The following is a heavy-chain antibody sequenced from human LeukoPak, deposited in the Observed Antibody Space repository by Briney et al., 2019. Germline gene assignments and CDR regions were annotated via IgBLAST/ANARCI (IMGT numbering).Heavy chain of an antibody. CDR2: ISSSSSYI. J-gene: IGHJ3*02. CDR1: GFTFSSYS. V-gene: IGHV3-21*01. Sequence: GGSLRLSCAASGFTFSSYSMNWVRQAPGKGLEWVSSISSSSSYIYYADSVKGRFTISRDNAKNSLYLQMNSLRAEDTAVYYCAREGVKAYCGGDCYPAHDAFDIWGQGTMVTVSS. CDR3: AREGVKAYCGGDCYPAHDAFDI. D-gene: IGHD2-21*02.